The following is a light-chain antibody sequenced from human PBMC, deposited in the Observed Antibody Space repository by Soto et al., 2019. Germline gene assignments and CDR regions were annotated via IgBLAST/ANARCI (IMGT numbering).Light chain of an antibody. Sequence: QLVLTQPPSVSGTPGQSVTISCSGSRSNIGSNTVNWYQHLPGTAPELLFFRSTQRRSGVPDRFSVSKSGTSASLAISGLQSGDEGDYYCAAWDDSLAGMLFGGGTKVTVL. CDR3: AAWDDSLAGML. CDR1: RSNIGSNT. J-gene: IGLJ3*02. V-gene: IGLV1-44*01. CDR2: RST.